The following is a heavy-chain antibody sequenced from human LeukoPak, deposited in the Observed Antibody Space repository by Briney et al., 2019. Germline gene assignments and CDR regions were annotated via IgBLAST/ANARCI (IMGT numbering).Heavy chain of an antibody. CDR2: IYTSGST. J-gene: IGHJ3*02. CDR1: GGSISSYY. V-gene: IGHV4-4*07. D-gene: IGHD3-16*02. CDR3: ARGARMITFGGVIVFDAFDI. Sequence: PSETLSLTCTVSGGSISSYYWSWIRQPAGKGLEWIGRIYTSGSTNYNPSLKSRVTMSVDTSKNQFSLKLNSVTAADTAVYYCARGARMITFGGVIVFDAFDIWGQGTMVTVSS.